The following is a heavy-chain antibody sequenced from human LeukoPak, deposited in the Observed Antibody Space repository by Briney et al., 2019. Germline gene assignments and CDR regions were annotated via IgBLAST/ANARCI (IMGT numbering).Heavy chain of an antibody. V-gene: IGHV3-30*02. CDR3: AKETRGSYSDY. D-gene: IGHD5-12*01. J-gene: IGHJ4*02. Sequence: GGSLRLSRAASGFTFSSSGMHWVRQAPGKGLEWVAFMSYDGSNRYYADSVKGRFTISRDNSKNTLYLKMNSLRAEDTAVYYCAKETRGSYSDYWGQGTLVTVSS. CDR1: GFTFSSSG. CDR2: MSYDGSNR.